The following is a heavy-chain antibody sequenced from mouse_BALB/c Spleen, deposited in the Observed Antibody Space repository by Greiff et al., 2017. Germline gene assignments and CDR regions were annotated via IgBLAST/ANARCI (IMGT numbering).Heavy chain of an antibody. CDR1: GYAFSSYW. CDR2: IYPGDGDT. Sequence: VQLQESGAELVRPGSSVKISCKASGYAFSSYWMNWVKQRPGQGLEWIGQIYPGDGDTNYNGKFKGKATLTADKSSSTAYMQLSSLTSEDSAVYFCAKYDYDEGDYWGQGTTLTVSS. V-gene: IGHV1-80*01. D-gene: IGHD2-4*01. J-gene: IGHJ2*01. CDR3: AKYDYDEGDY.